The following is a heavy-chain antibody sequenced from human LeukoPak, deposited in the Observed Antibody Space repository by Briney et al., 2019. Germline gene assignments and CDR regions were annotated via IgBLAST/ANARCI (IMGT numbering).Heavy chain of an antibody. CDR1: GFTFSSFG. J-gene: IGHJ5*01. D-gene: IGHD3-10*01. Sequence: GRSLRPSCAASGFTFSSFGMHWVRQAPGGGLKWLALMSYDGRNIYYSDSVKGRFTISRDNSKNTLYLQMSSLRPEDTAMYFCTKTHFFTSGSFDCWGQGTLVTVSS. CDR2: MSYDGRNI. CDR3: TKTHFFTSGSFDC. V-gene: IGHV3-30*18.